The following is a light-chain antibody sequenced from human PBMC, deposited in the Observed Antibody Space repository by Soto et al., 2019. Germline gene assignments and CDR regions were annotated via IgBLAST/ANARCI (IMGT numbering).Light chain of an antibody. J-gene: IGKJ2*01. CDR1: QSLVHSDGNTH. V-gene: IGKV2-30*02. CDR3: MQGTHWPYT. CDR2: KVS. Sequence: DVVMTQSPLSLPVTLGQPASISCRSTQSLVHSDGNTHLNWFQQRPGQSPRRLICKVSNRDSGVPDRVSGSAAGTDVTLKISRVEAEDVGVYYCMQGTHWPYTFGQGTKLEIK.